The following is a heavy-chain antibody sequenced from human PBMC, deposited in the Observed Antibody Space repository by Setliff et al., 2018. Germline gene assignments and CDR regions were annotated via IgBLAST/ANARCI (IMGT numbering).Heavy chain of an antibody. CDR1: GYTFSSYA. J-gene: IGHJ3*02. Sequence: ASVKVSCKASGYTFSSYAMNWVRQAPGQRLEWTGWINPDNGNRKYSQRFQGRVTITRDTSASTVFLELSTLRSEDAAVYYCTRDFLGATASFDIWGQGTMVSVSS. V-gene: IGHV1-3*01. CDR3: TRDFLGATASFDI. D-gene: IGHD3-3*01. CDR2: INPDNGNR.